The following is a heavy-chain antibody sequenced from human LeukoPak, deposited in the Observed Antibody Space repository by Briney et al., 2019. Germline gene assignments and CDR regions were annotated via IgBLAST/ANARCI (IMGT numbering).Heavy chain of an antibody. CDR2: ISSSSSTI. CDR3: ARDYDTSGYTFDY. Sequence: GGSLRLSCAASGFTFSYFSMNWVRQAPGKGLEGISYISSSSSTIYYADSVKGRFTISRDNAKNSLYLQMNSLRDEDTAVYYCARDYDTSGYTFDYWGQGTLVTVSS. V-gene: IGHV3-48*02. D-gene: IGHD3-22*01. CDR1: GFTFSYFS. J-gene: IGHJ4*02.